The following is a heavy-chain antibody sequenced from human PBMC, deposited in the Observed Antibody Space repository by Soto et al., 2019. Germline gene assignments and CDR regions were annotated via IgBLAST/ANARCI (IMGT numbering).Heavy chain of an antibody. D-gene: IGHD2-8*01. J-gene: IGHJ6*02. CDR1: GFTFSDYY. Sequence: QVQLVESGGGLVKPGGSLRLSCAASGFTFSDYYMSWIRQAPGKGLEWVSYISSSSSYTNYADSVKGRFTISRDNAKNSLYLQMNSLRAEDTAVYYCAREMGGPLYSSPYYYYYGMDVWGQGTTVTVSS. V-gene: IGHV3-11*06. CDR3: AREMGGPLYSSPYYYYYGMDV. CDR2: ISSSSSYT.